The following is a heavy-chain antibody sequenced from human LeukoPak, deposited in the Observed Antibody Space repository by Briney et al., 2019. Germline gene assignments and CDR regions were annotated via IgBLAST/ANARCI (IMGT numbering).Heavy chain of an antibody. V-gene: IGHV3-23*01. CDR1: GFTFSSYA. J-gene: IGHJ6*04. Sequence: GGSLRLSCAASGFTFSSYAMTWVRQAPGKGLECVSGISGRGSSTSYADSVKGRFTFSRDNSKNTLYLQMNSLRAEDTAVYYCAKSLYGGMDVWGRGTTVTVSS. D-gene: IGHD3-16*02. CDR2: ISGRGSST. CDR3: AKSLYGGMDV.